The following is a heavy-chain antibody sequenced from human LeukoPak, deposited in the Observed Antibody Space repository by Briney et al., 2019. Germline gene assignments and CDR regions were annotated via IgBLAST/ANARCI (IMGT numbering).Heavy chain of an antibody. CDR1: GFTFSTYS. CDR2: IDFSGDYI. Sequence: PGGSLRLSCAASGFTFSTYSMNWVRQGSGKGLEWVSTIDFSGDYIYYADSLKGRFTISRDNAKNSVHLQMNSLRAEDTAVYYCARSVFSGVVAAQHEFDDWGQGTLVTVSS. J-gene: IGHJ4*02. D-gene: IGHD2-15*01. CDR3: ARSVFSGVVAAQHEFDD. V-gene: IGHV3-21*01.